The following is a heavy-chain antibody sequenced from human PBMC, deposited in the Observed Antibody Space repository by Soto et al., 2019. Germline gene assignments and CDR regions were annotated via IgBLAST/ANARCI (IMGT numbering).Heavy chain of an antibody. CDR2: LNPKSGMT. J-gene: IGHJ4*02. V-gene: IGHV1-8*01. CDR1: GYTFSTYD. D-gene: IGHD1-26*01. CDR3: ARVAGSPDY. Sequence: QVQLVQSGPEVKKPGASVKVSCKASGYTFSTYDFNWVRQAPGQGLEWMGWLNPKSGMTGSAQKFQGRVTMTRDSSISTVYMELSSLRSEDTAAYYCARVAGSPDYWGQGTLVTVSS.